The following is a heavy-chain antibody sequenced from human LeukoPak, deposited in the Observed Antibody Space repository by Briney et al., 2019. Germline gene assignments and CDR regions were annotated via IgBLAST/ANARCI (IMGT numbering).Heavy chain of an antibody. CDR1: GGSFSGYY. Sequence: SETLSLTCAVYGGSFSGYYWSWIRQPPGKGLEWIGEINHSGSTNYNPSLKSRVTISVDTSKNQFSLKLSSVTAADTAVYYCARANLSGTYYDFWSGYYAAYYFDYWGQGTLVTVSS. CDR3: ARANLSGTYYDFWSGYYAAYYFDY. J-gene: IGHJ4*02. D-gene: IGHD3-3*01. V-gene: IGHV4-34*01. CDR2: INHSGST.